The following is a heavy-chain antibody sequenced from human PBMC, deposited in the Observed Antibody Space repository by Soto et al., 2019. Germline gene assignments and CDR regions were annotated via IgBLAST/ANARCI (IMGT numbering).Heavy chain of an antibody. J-gene: IGHJ3*01. Sequence: PGGSMRRSCSACGFGLRSYCMHWVRPDPGKGLEYVSSISCNGISTYYADSVKGRFTISKDNSQNTLYIQMNSLRPDDTALYFCVKDEGFCTGGNCYSVARGGFDLWGPGTMVAVSS. CDR3: VKDEGFCTGGNCYSVARGGFDL. CDR2: ISCNGIST. V-gene: IGHV3-64D*06. D-gene: IGHD2-15*01. CDR1: GFGLRSYC.